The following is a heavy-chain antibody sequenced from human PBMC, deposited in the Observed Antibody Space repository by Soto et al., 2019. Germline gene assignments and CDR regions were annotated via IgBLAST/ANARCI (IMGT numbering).Heavy chain of an antibody. J-gene: IGHJ4*02. D-gene: IGHD3-16*01. CDR2: IYPSGST. V-gene: IGHV4-4*02. CDR3: ARDGGRLNISGCRPLAD. CDR1: GGSISTSNW. Sequence: QVQLQESGPGLVKPSGTLSLTCAVSGGSISTSNWWSWVRRPPGKGLEWIGEIYPSGSTNYNPSLDRRVSILLDKSPNPVPPKFSSVAAAGPAVDYRARDGGRLNISGCRPLADLGQGLLVTVSS.